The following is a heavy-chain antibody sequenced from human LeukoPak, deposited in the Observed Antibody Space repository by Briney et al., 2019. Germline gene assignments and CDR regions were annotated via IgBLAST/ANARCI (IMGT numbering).Heavy chain of an antibody. Sequence: PGGSLRLSCAASGFTVSSSHMSWVRQAPGKGLEWVSVMFSGGTPYYADSVTGRVTIPRDNSKNTLLLQMSSLRAEDTAVYYCTGGISRGSDFDMGGKGTRVTV. CDR3: TGGISRGSDFDM. V-gene: IGHV3-53*01. CDR2: MFSGGTP. CDR1: GFTVSSSH. J-gene: IGHJ3*02. D-gene: IGHD3-3*02.